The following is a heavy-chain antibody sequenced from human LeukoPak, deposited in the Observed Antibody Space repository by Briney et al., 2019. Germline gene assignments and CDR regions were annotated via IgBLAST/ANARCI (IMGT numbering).Heavy chain of an antibody. V-gene: IGHV4-30-2*03. J-gene: IGHJ4*02. Sequence: SQTLSLTCTVSGGSISSGSYYWSWIRQPAGKGLEWIGSIYYSGSTYYNPSLKSRVTISVDTSKNQFSLKLSSVTAADTAVYYCARSNGYSYGNFDYWGQGTLVTVSS. D-gene: IGHD5-18*01. CDR3: ARSNGYSYGNFDY. CDR1: GGSISSGSYY. CDR2: IYYSGST.